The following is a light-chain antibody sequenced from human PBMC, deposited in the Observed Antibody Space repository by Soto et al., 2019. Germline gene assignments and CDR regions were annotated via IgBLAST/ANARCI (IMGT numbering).Light chain of an antibody. J-gene: IGKJ4*01. CDR1: QSVSNDY. V-gene: IGKV3-20*01. CDR3: QQYGTSPLT. Sequence: EIVLTQSPGTLSLSPGERATLSCRASQSVSNDYLAWYQQKPGQPPRRLIYGASSRATGIPDRFSGSGSGTDFTLTISSLEPEDFAVYYCQQYGTSPLTFGGGTKVEIK. CDR2: GAS.